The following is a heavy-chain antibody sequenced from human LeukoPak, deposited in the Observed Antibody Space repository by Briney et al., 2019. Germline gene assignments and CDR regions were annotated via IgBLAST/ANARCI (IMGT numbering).Heavy chain of an antibody. CDR1: GFTFSSYS. CDR2: ISSGTSYI. J-gene: IGHJ4*02. CDR3: ARGNGYKGKRNDY. V-gene: IGHV3-21*01. Sequence: PGGSLRLSCAASGFTFSSYSMSRVRQAPGKGLEWVSSISSGTSYIYYADSMKGRFTISRDNAKNSLYLQMNSLRAEDTAVYYCARGNGYKGKRNDYWGQGTLVTVSS. D-gene: IGHD5-24*01.